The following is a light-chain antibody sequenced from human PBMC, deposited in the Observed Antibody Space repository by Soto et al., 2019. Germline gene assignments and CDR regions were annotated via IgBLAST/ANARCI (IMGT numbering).Light chain of an antibody. Sequence: EIVLTQSPATLSLSPGERATLSCRASQSVSTFLAWYQQKPGQAPRLLIYDASKRATGVPTRFSGSGSGTDFTLTISSLEPEDFAVYYCQQRSNWPLTFAGGTKVEIK. CDR3: QQRSNWPLT. J-gene: IGKJ4*01. V-gene: IGKV3-11*01. CDR2: DAS. CDR1: QSVSTF.